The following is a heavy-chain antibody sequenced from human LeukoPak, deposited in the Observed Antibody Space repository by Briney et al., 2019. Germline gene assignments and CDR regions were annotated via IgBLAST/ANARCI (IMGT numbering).Heavy chain of an antibody. Sequence: GGSLRLSCAASGFTFSNYGMHWVRQAPGKGLEWVAFIQYDGSGQYYADSVKGRFTFSRDNFKHTLYLRMNSLRPEDTAVYYCAKGSGWYLDYWGQGTLVTVSS. CDR2: IQYDGSGQ. D-gene: IGHD6-19*01. CDR3: AKGSGWYLDY. CDR1: GFTFSNYG. J-gene: IGHJ4*02. V-gene: IGHV3-30*02.